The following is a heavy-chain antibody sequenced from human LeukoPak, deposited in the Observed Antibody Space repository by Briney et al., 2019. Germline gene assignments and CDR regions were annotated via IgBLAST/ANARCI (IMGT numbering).Heavy chain of an antibody. Sequence: SETLSLTCAVSGGSISSGGYSWSWIRQPPGKGLEWIGYIYHSGSTYYNPSLKSRVTMSVDTSKTQFSLRLTSVTAADTAMYFCARLKLHYYGSGSYAFDVWGQGKMVAVSS. CDR2: IYHSGST. CDR3: ARLKLHYYGSGSYAFDV. D-gene: IGHD3-10*01. CDR1: GGSISSGGYS. J-gene: IGHJ3*01. V-gene: IGHV4-30-2*01.